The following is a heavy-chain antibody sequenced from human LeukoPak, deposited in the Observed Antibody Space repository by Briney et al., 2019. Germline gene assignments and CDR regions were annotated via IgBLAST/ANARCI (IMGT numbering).Heavy chain of an antibody. CDR3: TKSGTAIVGTTAAYYFDY. D-gene: IGHD1-26*01. J-gene: IGHJ4*02. CDR2: IRSKAYGGTA. Sequence: GGSLRLSCTASGFTFGDYAMSWVRQAPGKGLEWVGFIRSKAYGGTAEYAASVKGRFTISRDDSKSIAYLQMNSLKTEDTAVYYCTKSGTAIVGTTAAYYFDYWGQGTLVTVSS. CDR1: GFTFGDYA. V-gene: IGHV3-49*04.